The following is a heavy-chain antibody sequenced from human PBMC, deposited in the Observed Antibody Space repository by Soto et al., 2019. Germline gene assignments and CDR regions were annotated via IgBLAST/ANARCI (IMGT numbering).Heavy chain of an antibody. V-gene: IGHV1-3*01. Sequence: ASVKVSCKASGYTFTSYAMHWVRQAPGQRLEWMGWTNAGNGNTKYSQKFQGRVTITRDTSASTAYMELSSLRSEDTAVYYCARVCCNSGWDQFDYWGQGTLVTVSS. D-gene: IGHD6-19*01. J-gene: IGHJ4*02. CDR2: TNAGNGNT. CDR1: GYTFTSYA. CDR3: ARVCCNSGWDQFDY.